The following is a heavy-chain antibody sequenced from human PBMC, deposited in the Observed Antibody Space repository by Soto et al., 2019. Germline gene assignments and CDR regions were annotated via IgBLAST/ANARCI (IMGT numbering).Heavy chain of an antibody. CDR2: SYYSGTS. D-gene: IGHD1-20*01. Sequence: LTCTVSGGSIRVQSYYWTWIRQTPGKGLEWGGSSYYSGTSYFNPALKGRVTISVDTSTNQFSLRLTSVTAADTAVYYCTRRYNSNDYNFDPWGQGTLVTVSS. V-gene: IGHV4-39*01. J-gene: IGHJ5*02. CDR3: TRRYNSNDYNFDP. CDR1: GGSIRVQSYY.